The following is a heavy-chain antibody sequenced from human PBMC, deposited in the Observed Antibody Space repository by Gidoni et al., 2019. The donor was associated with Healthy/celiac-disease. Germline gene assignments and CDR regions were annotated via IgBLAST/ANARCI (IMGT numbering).Heavy chain of an antibody. CDR2: IKQDGSEK. J-gene: IGHJ4*02. D-gene: IGHD5-18*01. CDR1: GFTFSSYW. CDR3: ARMPDTAMVTKEYYFDY. V-gene: IGHV3-7*01. Sequence: EVQLVESGGGLVQPGGSLRLSCAASGFTFSSYWMSWVRKAPGQGLEWVANIKQDGSEKYYVDSVKGRFTISRDNAKNSLYLQMNSLRAEDTAVYYCARMPDTAMVTKEYYFDYWGQGTLVTVSS.